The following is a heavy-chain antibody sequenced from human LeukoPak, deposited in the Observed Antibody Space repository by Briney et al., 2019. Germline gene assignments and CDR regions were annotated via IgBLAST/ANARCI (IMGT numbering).Heavy chain of an antibody. CDR3: ARDLSYFDY. V-gene: IGHV3-53*01. CDR1: GFSVSSTY. CDR2: TYSDGNT. Sequence: GGSLRLSCAVSGFSVSSTYMTWVRQAPGKGLEWVSITYSDGNTYYAESVRGRFTVSRGHSKNTLYLQMKSLRVEDTAFYYCARDLSYFDYWGQGTLVTVSS. J-gene: IGHJ4*02. D-gene: IGHD2/OR15-2a*01.